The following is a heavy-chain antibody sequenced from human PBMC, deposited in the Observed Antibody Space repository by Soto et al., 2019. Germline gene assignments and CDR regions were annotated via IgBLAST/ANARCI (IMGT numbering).Heavy chain of an antibody. J-gene: IGHJ5*02. CDR2: IYYSGST. Sequence: QVQLQESGPGLVKPSQTLSLTCTVSGGSISSGGYYWSWIRQHPGKGLEWIGYIYYSGSTYYNPSLKXRXTXSXXTSKTQCSRKLSSVTAADTAVYYCARVGGINWFDPWGQGTLVTVSS. CDR1: GGSISSGGYY. CDR3: ARVGGINWFDP. D-gene: IGHD1-20*01. V-gene: IGHV4-31*03.